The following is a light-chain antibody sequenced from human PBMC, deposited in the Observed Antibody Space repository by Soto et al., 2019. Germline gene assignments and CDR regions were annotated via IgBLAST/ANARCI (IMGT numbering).Light chain of an antibody. V-gene: IGKV3-15*01. CDR3: QQYNNWPPWT. CDR2: GAS. J-gene: IGKJ1*01. CDR1: QSVSSN. Sequence: EILMTQSPAXXXXXXVXXXTLSCSSSQSVSSNLAWYQQKPGQAPRLLIYGASTRATGIPARFSGSGSGTEFTLTISSLQSEDFAVYYCQQYNNWPPWTLGQGTKVDI.